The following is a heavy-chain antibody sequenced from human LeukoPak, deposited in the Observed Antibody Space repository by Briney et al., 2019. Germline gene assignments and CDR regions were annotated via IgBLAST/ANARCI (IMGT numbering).Heavy chain of an antibody. V-gene: IGHV4-30-2*01. Sequence: SETLSLTCAVSGGSISSGGYSWSWIRQPPGKGLEWIGYIYHSGSTYYNPSLKSRVTISVDTSKNRVSLNLSSVTAADTAVYYCARGGELLSYWGQGTLVTVSS. CDR2: IYHSGST. CDR1: GGSISSGGYS. CDR3: ARGGELLSY. D-gene: IGHD3-10*01. J-gene: IGHJ4*02.